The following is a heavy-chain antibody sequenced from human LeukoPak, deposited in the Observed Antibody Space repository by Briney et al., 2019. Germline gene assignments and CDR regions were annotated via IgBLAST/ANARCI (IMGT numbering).Heavy chain of an antibody. CDR1: GFTFSRYS. J-gene: IGHJ3*02. V-gene: IGHV3-21*01. D-gene: IGHD3-9*01. CDR3: AREPSTTGYGGVDAFDI. Sequence: MAGGSLRLSCAASGFTFSRYSMNWVRQAPGKGLEWVSSISSTSTYKYYADSVKGRFIISRDNAKNSLYLQMNSPRAEDTAVYYCAREPSTTGYGGVDAFDIWGQGTMVTVSS. CDR2: ISSTSTYK.